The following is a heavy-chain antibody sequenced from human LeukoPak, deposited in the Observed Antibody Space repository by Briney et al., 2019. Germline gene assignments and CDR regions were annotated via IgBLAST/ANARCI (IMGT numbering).Heavy chain of an antibody. J-gene: IGHJ4*02. CDR2: IYYSGST. V-gene: IGHV4-61*01. CDR3: AREAYSYGYTPFDY. CDR1: GGSVSSGSYY. D-gene: IGHD5-18*01. Sequence: PSETLSLTCTVSGGSVSSGSYYWRWIRHPPGKGLEWIGYIYYSGSTNYNPSLKSRVTISVDTSKNQFSLKLSSVTAADTAVYCCAREAYSYGYTPFDYWGQGTLVTVS.